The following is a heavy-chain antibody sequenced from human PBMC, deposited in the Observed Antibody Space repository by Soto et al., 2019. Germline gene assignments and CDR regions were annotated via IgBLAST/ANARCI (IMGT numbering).Heavy chain of an antibody. CDR3: ARPGDYSNHGNNNWFDP. V-gene: IGHV1-18*01. CDR2: ISAYNGNT. CDR1: GYTFTSYG. Sequence: GASVKVSCKASGYTFTSYGISWVRQAPGQGLEWMGWISAYNGNTNYAQKLQGRVTMTTDTSTSTAYMELRSLRSDDTAVYYCARPGDYSNHGNNNWFDPSGQGTLVTVSS. J-gene: IGHJ5*02. D-gene: IGHD4-4*01.